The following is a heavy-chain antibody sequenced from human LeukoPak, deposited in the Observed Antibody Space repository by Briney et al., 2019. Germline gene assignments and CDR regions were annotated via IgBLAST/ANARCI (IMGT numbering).Heavy chain of an antibody. CDR2: IIPSIGSS. CDR1: GGGLRNYA. V-gene: IGHV1-69*04. CDR3: GRDRGSGWNKAIDY. D-gene: IGHD6-19*01. Sequence: ASVKVSCKASGGGLRNYAITWVRQAPGQGLEWIGRIIPSIGSSNYVPKFQGRFTITADKSTSTVFIELSNLRSEDTAVYFCGRDRGSGWNKAIDYWGQGTLVTVSS. J-gene: IGHJ4*02.